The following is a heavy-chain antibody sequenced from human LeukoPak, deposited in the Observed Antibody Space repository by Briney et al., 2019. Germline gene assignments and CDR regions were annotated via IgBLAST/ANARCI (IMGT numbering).Heavy chain of an antibody. CDR2: INPSDGST. D-gene: IGHD3-3*01. Sequence: ASVKVSCKASGYSFAYHYMHWLRQVPGQGLEWIGIINPSDGSTTYAQKFQGRVTMTRDMSTSTVYMEPSSLRSEDTAVYYCARDMSSVLRFLEWSPRHSLDYWGQGTLVTVSS. J-gene: IGHJ4*02. CDR3: ARDMSSVLRFLEWSPRHSLDY. V-gene: IGHV1-46*01. CDR1: GYSFAYHY.